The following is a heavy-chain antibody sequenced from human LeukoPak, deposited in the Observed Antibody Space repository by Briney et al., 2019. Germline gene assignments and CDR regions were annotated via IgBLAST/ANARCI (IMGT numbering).Heavy chain of an antibody. D-gene: IGHD1-26*01. CDR3: ARGVGATHDAFDI. J-gene: IGHJ3*02. CDR2: IIPILGIA. Sequence: ASVKVSCKASGGTFSSYAISWVRQAPGQGLGWMGRIIPILGIANYAQKFQGRVTITADKSTSTAYMELSSLRSEDTAVYYCARGVGATHDAFDIWGQGTMVTVSS. CDR1: GGTFSSYA. V-gene: IGHV1-69*04.